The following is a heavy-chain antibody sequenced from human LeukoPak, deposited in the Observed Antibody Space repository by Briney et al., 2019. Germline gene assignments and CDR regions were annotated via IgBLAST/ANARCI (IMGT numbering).Heavy chain of an antibody. CDR2: INHSGST. V-gene: IGHV4-34*01. CDR3: ARGSRPDTPCSGGSGSELPPCNYYYYMDV. CDR1: GGSISSYY. Sequence: SETLSLTCTVSGGSISSYYWSWIRQPPGKGLEWLGEINHSGSTNYNPSLKSRVTISVDASKNQFSLKLSSVTAADTAVYYCARGSRPDTPCSGGSGSELPPCNYYYYMDVWGKGTTVTVSS. D-gene: IGHD2-15*01. J-gene: IGHJ6*03.